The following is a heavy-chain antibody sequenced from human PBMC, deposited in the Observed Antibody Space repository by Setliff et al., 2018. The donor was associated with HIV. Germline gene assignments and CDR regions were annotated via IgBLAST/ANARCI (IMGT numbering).Heavy chain of an antibody. D-gene: IGHD2-21*02. CDR1: GGSISSHY. J-gene: IGHJ4*02. CDR3: ATLDPSGGNFLAY. Sequence: PSETLSLTCTVSGVSGGSISSHYWNWIRQPPGKGLEWIGYIHASGKTNYNPSLKSRVTISLDTSKMQFSLHLTSVTAADTAVYYCATLDPSGGNFLAYWGQGTLVTVSS. V-gene: IGHV4-4*09. CDR2: IHASGKT.